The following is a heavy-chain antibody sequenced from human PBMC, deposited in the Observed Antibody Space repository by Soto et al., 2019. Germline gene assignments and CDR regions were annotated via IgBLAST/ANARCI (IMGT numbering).Heavy chain of an antibody. J-gene: IGHJ4*02. CDR2: ISSSSSYI. CDR1: GFTFSSYS. Sequence: GGSLRLSCAASGFTFSSYSMNWVRQAPGKGLEWVSSISSSSSYIYYADSVKGRFTISRDNAKNSLYLQMNSLRAEDTAVYYCARGVLSDFWSGYPSPSPRGPSDYWGQGTLVTVSS. CDR3: ARGVLSDFWSGYPSPSPRGPSDY. D-gene: IGHD3-3*01. V-gene: IGHV3-21*01.